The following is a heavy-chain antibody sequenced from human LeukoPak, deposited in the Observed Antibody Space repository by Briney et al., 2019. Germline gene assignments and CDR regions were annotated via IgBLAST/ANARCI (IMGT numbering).Heavy chain of an antibody. Sequence: GGSLRLSCAASGFTFSSYWMSWVRQAPGKGLEWVANIKQDGCEKYYVDSVKGRFTISRDNAKNSLYLQMNSLRAEDTAVYYCARAEDSSGWYSASFDYWGQGTLVTVSS. CDR2: IKQDGCEK. D-gene: IGHD6-19*01. V-gene: IGHV3-7*03. CDR1: GFTFSSYW. J-gene: IGHJ4*02. CDR3: ARAEDSSGWYSASFDY.